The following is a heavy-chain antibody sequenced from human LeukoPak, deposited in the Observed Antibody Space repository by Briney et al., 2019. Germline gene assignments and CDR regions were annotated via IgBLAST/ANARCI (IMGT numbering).Heavy chain of an antibody. CDR2: ISGSGGRA. D-gene: IGHD4-17*01. Sequence: QPGGSLRLSCAASGFTFSSYAMSWVRQAPGTGLEWVSSISGSGGRAYYADSVKGRFTISRDNSKNTLYLQMNGLRAEDTAVYYCAKPTVTMNSRYFDSWGQGTLVTVSS. J-gene: IGHJ4*02. CDR1: GFTFSSYA. V-gene: IGHV3-23*01. CDR3: AKPTVTMNSRYFDS.